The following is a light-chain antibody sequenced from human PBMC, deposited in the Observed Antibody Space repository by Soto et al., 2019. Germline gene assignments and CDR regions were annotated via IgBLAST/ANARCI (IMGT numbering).Light chain of an antibody. CDR3: QQRSSWPLT. CDR1: LSVGSY. V-gene: IGKV3-11*01. CDR2: DAS. J-gene: IGKJ4*01. Sequence: EIVLTQSPATLSLSPGERATLSCRASLSVGSYLAWYQQRPGQTPRLLIYDASNRAPGIPARFSGSGSGTDFTLTISSLEPEDFAVYSCQQRSSWPLTFGGGTKVEI.